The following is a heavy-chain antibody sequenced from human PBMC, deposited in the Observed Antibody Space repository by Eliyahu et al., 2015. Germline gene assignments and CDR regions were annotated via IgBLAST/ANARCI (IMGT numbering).Heavy chain of an antibody. CDR1: GXXFXSXA. D-gene: IGHD3-9*01. Sequence: QVQLVQSGAEVKKPGXSVKVXCXASGXXFXSXAXSWVRQAPGQGLEWMGGIIPIFGTANYAQKFQGRVTITADESTSTAYMELSSLRSEDTAVYYCARASHYYDILTGYFSFDYWGQGTLVTVSS. V-gene: IGHV1-69*01. J-gene: IGHJ4*02. CDR3: ARASHYYDILTGYFSFDY. CDR2: IIPIFGTA.